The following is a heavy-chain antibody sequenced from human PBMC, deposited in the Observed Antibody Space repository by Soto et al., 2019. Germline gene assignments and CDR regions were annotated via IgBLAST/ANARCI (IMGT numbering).Heavy chain of an antibody. Sequence: EVQLVESGGGLVKPGGSLRLSCAASGFTFSNVWMNWVRQAPGKGLEWVGRIKSKTDGGTTDYTAPVKGRFTISRDDSKNTLYLKMNSLKTEDPAVYYCTPLALKYSSGWYEFSDWGQGTLVTVSS. V-gene: IGHV3-15*07. D-gene: IGHD6-19*01. CDR2: IKSKTDGGTT. J-gene: IGHJ4*02. CDR3: TPLALKYSSGWYEFSD. CDR1: GFTFSNVW.